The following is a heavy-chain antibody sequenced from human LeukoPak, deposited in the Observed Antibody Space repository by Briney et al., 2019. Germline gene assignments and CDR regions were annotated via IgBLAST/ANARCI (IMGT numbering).Heavy chain of an antibody. CDR2: INHSGST. J-gene: IGHJ1*01. CDR1: GGSFSGYY. V-gene: IGHV4-34*01. D-gene: IGHD3-22*01. CDR3: ARGGVGYYYDSSGYRAGYFQH. Sequence: SETLSLTCAVYGGSFSGYYWSWIRQPPGKGLEWIGEINHSGSTNYNPSLKSRVTTSVDTSKNQFSLKLSSVTAADTAVYYCARGGVGYYYDSSGYRAGYFQHWGQGTLVTVSS.